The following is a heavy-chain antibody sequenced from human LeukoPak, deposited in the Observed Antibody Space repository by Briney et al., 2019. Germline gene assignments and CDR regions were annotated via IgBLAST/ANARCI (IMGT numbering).Heavy chain of an antibody. CDR2: IGGSGETT. CDR3: AIGPVYFLNDY. CDR1: GFTFSTYG. Sequence: GGSLRLSCAASGFTFSTYGMSWVRQAPGKGLEWVAIIGGSGETTIYGDSVKGRLTISRDNAKNSLYLQMNSLRAEDTAVYYCAIGPVYFLNDYWGQGTLVTVSS. D-gene: IGHD3-10*01. J-gene: IGHJ4*02. V-gene: IGHV3-23*01.